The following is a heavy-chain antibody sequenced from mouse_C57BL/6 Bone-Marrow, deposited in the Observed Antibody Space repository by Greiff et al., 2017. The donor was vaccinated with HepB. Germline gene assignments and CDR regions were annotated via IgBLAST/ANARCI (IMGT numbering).Heavy chain of an antibody. J-gene: IGHJ3*01. V-gene: IGHV14-4*01. CDR1: GFNIKDDY. CDR2: IDPENGDT. CDR3: TTGPAWFAY. Sequence: EVQLQQSGAELVRPGASVKLSCTASGFNIKDDYMHWVKQRPEQGLEWIGWIDPENGDTEYASKFQGKATITADTSSNTAYLQISSLTSEDTAVYYCTTGPAWFAYWGQGTLVTVSA.